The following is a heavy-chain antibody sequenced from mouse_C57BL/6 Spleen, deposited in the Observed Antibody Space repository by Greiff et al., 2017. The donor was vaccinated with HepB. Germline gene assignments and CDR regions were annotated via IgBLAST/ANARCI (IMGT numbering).Heavy chain of an antibody. CDR1: GYTFTSYW. V-gene: IGHV1-5*01. CDR3: TRNGYDYDYYAMDY. CDR2: IYPVNSDT. D-gene: IGHD2-4*01. Sequence: DVKLQESGTVLARPGASVKMSCKTSGYTFTSYWMHWVKQRPGQGLEWIGAIYPVNSDTSYNQKFKGKAKLTAVTSASTAYMELSSLTNEDSSVYYCTRNGYDYDYYAMDYWGQGTPVTVSS. J-gene: IGHJ4*01.